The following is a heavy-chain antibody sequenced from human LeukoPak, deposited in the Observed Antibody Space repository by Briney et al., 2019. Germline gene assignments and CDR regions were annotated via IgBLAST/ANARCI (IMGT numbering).Heavy chain of an antibody. Sequence: GGSLRLSCAASGFTFSSYAMHWVRQAPGKGLEWVAVISYDGSNKYYADSVKGRFTISRDNSKNTLYLQMNSLRAEDTAVYYCARGLLIRSSGYYYFDYWGRGTLVTVSS. CDR2: ISYDGSNK. J-gene: IGHJ4*02. D-gene: IGHD3-22*01. CDR3: ARGLLIRSSGYYYFDY. V-gene: IGHV3-30-3*01. CDR1: GFTFSSYA.